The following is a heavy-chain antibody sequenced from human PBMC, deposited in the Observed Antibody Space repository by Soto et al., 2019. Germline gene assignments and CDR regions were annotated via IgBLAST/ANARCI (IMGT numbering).Heavy chain of an antibody. D-gene: IGHD1-26*01. CDR1: GGSISSGGYS. Sequence: KASETLSLTCAVSGGSISSGGYSWSWIRQPPGKGLEWIGYIYHSGSTYYDPSLKSRVTISVDRSKNQFSLKLSSVTAADTAVYYCARGVGATTSRYYFDYWGQGTLVTVSS. V-gene: IGHV4-30-2*01. J-gene: IGHJ4*02. CDR2: IYHSGST. CDR3: ARGVGATTSRYYFDY.